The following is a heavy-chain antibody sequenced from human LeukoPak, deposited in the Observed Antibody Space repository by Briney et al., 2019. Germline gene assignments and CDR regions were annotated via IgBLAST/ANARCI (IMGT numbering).Heavy chain of an antibody. V-gene: IGHV4-61*02. J-gene: IGHJ3*02. CDR1: GGSISSGSYY. Sequence: PSDTLSLTCTVSGGSISSGSYYWSWIRQPAGKGLEWIGRIYTSGSTNYNPSLKSRVTISVDTSKNQFSLKLSSVTAADTAVYYCARVVPLGAFDIWGQGTMVTVSA. CDR3: ARVVPLGAFDI. CDR2: IYTSGST.